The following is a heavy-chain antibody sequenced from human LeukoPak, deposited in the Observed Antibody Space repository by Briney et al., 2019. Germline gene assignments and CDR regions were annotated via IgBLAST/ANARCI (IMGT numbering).Heavy chain of an antibody. CDR3: AKDARILRFLEWLPYFDY. D-gene: IGHD3-3*01. J-gene: IGHJ4*02. Sequence: GGSLRLSCAASGFTFDDYAMHWVRQAPGKGLEWVSGISWSSGSIGYADSVKGRFTISRDNAKNSLYLQMNSLRAEDTALYYCAKDARILRFLEWLPYFDYWGQGTLVTVSS. CDR1: GFTFDDYA. CDR2: ISWSSGSI. V-gene: IGHV3-9*01.